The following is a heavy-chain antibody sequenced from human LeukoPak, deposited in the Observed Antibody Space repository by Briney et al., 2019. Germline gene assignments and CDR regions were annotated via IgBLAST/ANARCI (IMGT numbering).Heavy chain of an antibody. D-gene: IGHD3-10*01. Sequence: PGGSLRLSCAASAFIFSSYEMNWVRQAPGKGLEWVSYISSSATAIYYADSVKGRFTISRDNAKNSLYLQMNSLRAEDTAVYYCARWLYASGSYYFDYWGQGTLVTVSS. CDR1: AFIFSSYE. CDR3: ARWLYASGSYYFDY. V-gene: IGHV3-48*03. CDR2: ISSSATAI. J-gene: IGHJ4*02.